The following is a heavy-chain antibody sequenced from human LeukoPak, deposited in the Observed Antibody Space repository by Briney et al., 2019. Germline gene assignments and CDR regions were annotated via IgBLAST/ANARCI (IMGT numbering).Heavy chain of an antibody. J-gene: IGHJ4*02. CDR3: AKGTSVRSGDFGFFDS. CDR2: INSDGSWT. V-gene: IGHV3-74*01. Sequence: GGSLRLSCAASGNYWMHWVRQAPGKGLVWVSHINSDGSWTSYADSVKGRFTISKDNAKNSLYLQLNSLRAEDTALYYCAKGTSVRSGDFGFFDSWGQGTLVTVSS. CDR1: GNYW. D-gene: IGHD2-21*02.